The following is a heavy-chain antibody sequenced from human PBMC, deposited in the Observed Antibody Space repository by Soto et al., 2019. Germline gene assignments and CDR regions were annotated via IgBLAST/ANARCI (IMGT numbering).Heavy chain of an antibody. CDR1: GGSISSYY. Sequence: LSLTCTVSGGSISSYYWSCILQPPVKGLEWIGYIYYSGSTNYNPSLKSRVTISVDTSKNQFSLKLSSVTAADTAVYYCARAPITIFGVVSWFDPWGQGTLVTVSS. CDR2: IYYSGST. D-gene: IGHD3-3*01. V-gene: IGHV4-59*01. CDR3: ARAPITIFGVVSWFDP. J-gene: IGHJ5*02.